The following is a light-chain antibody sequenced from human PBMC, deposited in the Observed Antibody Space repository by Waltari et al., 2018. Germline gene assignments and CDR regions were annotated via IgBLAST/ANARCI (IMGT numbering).Light chain of an antibody. CDR3: QQRHSYPIT. V-gene: IGKV1-12*01. Sequence: DIQMTQSPSSLSASVGDRVTITCRASQGISSCLAWYQQKPGKAPELLIYAASSFQSGVPSRFSGSGSGTDFTLTISSLQPEDFATYYCQQRHSYPITFGQGTRLDIK. CDR2: AAS. CDR1: QGISSC. J-gene: IGKJ5*01.